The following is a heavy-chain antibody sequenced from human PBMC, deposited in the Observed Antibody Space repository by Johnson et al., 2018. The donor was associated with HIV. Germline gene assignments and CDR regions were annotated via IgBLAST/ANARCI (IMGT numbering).Heavy chain of an antibody. V-gene: IGHV3-20*04. J-gene: IGHJ3*02. CDR3: ARGVLLWFRELSSLNDAFDI. Sequence: VQLVESGGGVVRPGGSLRLSCAASGFTFDDYGMSWVRQAPGKGLEWVSGIHWNGGSTGYAVSVKGRFTISRANAKNSLYLQMNSLRAEDTALYYCARGVLLWFRELSSLNDAFDIWGQGTMVTVSS. CDR2: IHWNGGST. CDR1: GFTFDDYG. D-gene: IGHD3-10*01.